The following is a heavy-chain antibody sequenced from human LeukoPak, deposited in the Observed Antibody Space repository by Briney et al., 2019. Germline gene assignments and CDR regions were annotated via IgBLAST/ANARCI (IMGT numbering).Heavy chain of an antibody. J-gene: IGHJ6*03. CDR2: IYTSGST. CDR1: GGSINSGSYY. V-gene: IGHV4-61*02. Sequence: PSQTLSLTCTVSGGSINSGSYYWSWIRQPAGKGLEWIGRIYTSGSTNYNPSLRSRVTISLDTSKNQFSLKLRSVTAADTAVYYCARGLTSGYYGSYYMDVWGRGTTLTVSS. CDR3: ARGLTSGYYGSYYMDV. D-gene: IGHD3-22*01.